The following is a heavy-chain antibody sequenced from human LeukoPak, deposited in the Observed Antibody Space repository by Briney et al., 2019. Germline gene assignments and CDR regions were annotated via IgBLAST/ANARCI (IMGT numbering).Heavy chain of an antibody. Sequence: LSLTCTVSGGSISSYYWSWIRQPPGKGLEWVSNIRTSAEGANYAYYADSVKGRVTISRDDAKNTLYLHMNSLRDDDTAVYYCASDQRYAFDYWGQGILVTVSS. CDR3: ASDQRYAFDY. CDR1: GGSISSYY. D-gene: IGHD3-9*01. V-gene: IGHV3-11*05. CDR2: IRTSAEGANYA. J-gene: IGHJ4*02.